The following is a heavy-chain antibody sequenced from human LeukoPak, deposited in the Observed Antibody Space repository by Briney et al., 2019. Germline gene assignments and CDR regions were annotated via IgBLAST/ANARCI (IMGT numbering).Heavy chain of an antibody. D-gene: IGHD1-1*01. CDR1: GGSISSYY. CDR2: IYYSGST. CDR3: ARESHWNYVDY. Sequence: NPSETLSLTCTVSGGSISSYYWSWIRQPPGKGLEWIGYIYYSGSTNYNPSLKSRVTISVDTSKNQFSLKLSSVTAADTAVYYCARESHWNYVDYWGQGTLVTVSS. J-gene: IGHJ4*02. V-gene: IGHV4-59*01.